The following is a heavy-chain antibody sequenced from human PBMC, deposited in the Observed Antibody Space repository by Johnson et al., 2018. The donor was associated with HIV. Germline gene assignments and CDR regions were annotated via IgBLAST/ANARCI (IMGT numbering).Heavy chain of an antibody. J-gene: IGHJ3*02. CDR1: GFTFRNYA. CDR2: ISGGGSST. D-gene: IGHD4-17*01. V-gene: IGHV3-23*04. Sequence: VQLVESGGGLVQPGGSLRLSCAASGFTFRNYAMSWVRQAPGKGLEWVSTISGGGSSTYYADSVKGRFTISRDNSKNTLYLQMNSLIAEDTAVYYCARESTPWGGDYVAYAFDIWGRGTMVTVSS. CDR3: ARESTPWGGDYVAYAFDI.